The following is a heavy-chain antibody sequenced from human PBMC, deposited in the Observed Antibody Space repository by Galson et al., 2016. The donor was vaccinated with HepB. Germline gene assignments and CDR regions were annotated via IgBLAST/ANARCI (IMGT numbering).Heavy chain of an antibody. J-gene: IGHJ2*01. Sequence: SETLSLTCTVSGDSITINPYYWGWIRQPPGKGLEWIGIVYYSGTTYYNPFLKSRVAMSVDTSKNQFSLKLTSVTAAASAVYSCAKVYNSGSFYISYVDFWGRGALVTVSS. D-gene: IGHD3-10*01. CDR2: VYYSGTT. CDR3: AKVYNSGSFYISYVDF. V-gene: IGHV4-39*01. CDR1: GDSITINPYY.